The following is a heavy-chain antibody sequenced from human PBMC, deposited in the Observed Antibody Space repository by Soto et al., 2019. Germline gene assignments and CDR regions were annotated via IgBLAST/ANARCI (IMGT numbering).Heavy chain of an antibody. CDR1: GGSFSGYY. CDR3: ARGQGGYSYPNWFDP. CDR2: INHSGST. V-gene: IGHV4-34*01. D-gene: IGHD5-18*01. Sequence: QVQLQQWGAGLLKHSETLSLTCAVYGGSFSGYYWSWIRQPPGKGLEWIGEINHSGSTNYNPSLKSRVTISVDTSKNQFSLKLSSVTAADTAVYYCARGQGGYSYPNWFDPWGQGTLVTVSS. J-gene: IGHJ5*02.